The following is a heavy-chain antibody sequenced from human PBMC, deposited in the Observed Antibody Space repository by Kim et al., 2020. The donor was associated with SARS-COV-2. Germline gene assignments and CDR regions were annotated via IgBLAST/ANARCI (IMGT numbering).Heavy chain of an antibody. CDR3: ARDLNVVVPAAMQSIATRPDY. CDR2: ISSSSSYI. Sequence: GGSLRLSCAASGFTFSSYSMNWVRQAPGKGLEWVSSISSSSSYIYYADSVKGRFTISRDNAKNSLYLQMNSLRAEDTAVYYCARDLNVVVPAAMQSIATRPDYWGQGTLVTVSS. J-gene: IGHJ4*02. D-gene: IGHD2-2*01. V-gene: IGHV3-21*01. CDR1: GFTFSSYS.